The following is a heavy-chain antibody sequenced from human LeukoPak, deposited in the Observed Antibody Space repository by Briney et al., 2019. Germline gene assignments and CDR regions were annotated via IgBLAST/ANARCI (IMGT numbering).Heavy chain of an antibody. CDR3: AKAWRGYSSKDAFDI. D-gene: IGHD3-3*01. CDR2: VSWNSGST. J-gene: IGHJ3*02. V-gene: IGHV3-9*03. CDR1: GFTFDDYA. Sequence: PGRSLRLSCAASGFTFDDYAMDWVRQAPGGGLEWGLGVSWNSGSTVYADSVKGRFTISRSNDNNSLYLQMNSLRAEDMALYYCAKAWRGYSSKDAFDIWGQGTMVTVSS.